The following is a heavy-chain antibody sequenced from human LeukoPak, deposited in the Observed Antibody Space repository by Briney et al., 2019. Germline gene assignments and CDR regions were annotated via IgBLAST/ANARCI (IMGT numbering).Heavy chain of an antibody. CDR1: GYTFNTYY. J-gene: IGHJ4*02. V-gene: IGHV1-46*02. D-gene: IGHD1-1*01. CDR2: INPGGGGT. Sequence: APVKVSCKASGYTFNTYYTHWVRQAPGQGLEWMGLINPGGGGTSYAQNLQGRVTMTRDTSTSTVYLELSNLRSEDTAVYYCARGPRGQRFDYWGQGTLVTVSS. CDR3: ARGPRGQRFDY.